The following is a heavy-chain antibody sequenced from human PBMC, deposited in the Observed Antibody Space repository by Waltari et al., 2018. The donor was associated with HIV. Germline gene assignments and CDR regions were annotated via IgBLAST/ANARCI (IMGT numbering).Heavy chain of an antibody. Sequence: QVQLQESGPGLMRPSGTLSLTCAVSGASTRSSHWWPWVRQPPGKGLEWIVEIFHTGSTEYNPSLKSRVTISLDESKNQFSLRLTSVTAADTAVYYCARDHVEMGAIPPGSWFDPWGQGTLVTVSS. CDR3: ARDHVEMGAIPPGSWFDP. V-gene: IGHV4-4*02. CDR2: IFHTGST. CDR1: GASTRSSHW. J-gene: IGHJ5*02.